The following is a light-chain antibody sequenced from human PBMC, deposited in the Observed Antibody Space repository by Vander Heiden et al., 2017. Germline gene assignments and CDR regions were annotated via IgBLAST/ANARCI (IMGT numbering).Light chain of an antibody. J-gene: IGLJ2*01. CDR3: SSYAGSVTLV. CDR2: DVT. V-gene: IGLV2-11*01. Sequence: QSALTQPRSVSGSPRQSVTVSCTGTSSDVGGYKYVSWYQQHPGKAPNLIIYDVTKRPSGVPDRFSGSKSGNTASLTISGLQADDEADYFCSSYAGSVTLVFGGGTRLTVL. CDR1: SSDVGGYKY.